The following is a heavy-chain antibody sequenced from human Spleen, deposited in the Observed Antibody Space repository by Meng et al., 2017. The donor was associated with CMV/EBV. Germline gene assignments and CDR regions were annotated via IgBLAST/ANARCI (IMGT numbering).Heavy chain of an antibody. CDR1: GYTFTAHY. CDR2: VNANSGAK. D-gene: IGHD2-2*02. V-gene: IGHV1-2*02. Sequence: ASVKVSCKASGYTFTAHYFHWVRQAPGQGLEWMGWVNANSGAKDYAQKFQGRVTMTRDTSISTAYRELSRLRSDDTAVYYCARGYCSGASCYIDDWGQGTLVTVSS. J-gene: IGHJ4*02. CDR3: ARGYCSGASCYIDD.